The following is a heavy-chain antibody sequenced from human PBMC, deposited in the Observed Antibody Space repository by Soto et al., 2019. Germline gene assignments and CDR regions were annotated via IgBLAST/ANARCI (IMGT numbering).Heavy chain of an antibody. Sequence: SETLSLTCTFSGGSISSGDYYWSWIRQPPGKGLEWIGYIYYSGSTYYNPSLKSRLTISVDTSNNQFSLKLSSVTAADTAVHYCARVGRTSYYDSSGYNWFDPWGQGTLVTVSS. CDR3: ARVGRTSYYDSSGYNWFDP. J-gene: IGHJ5*02. V-gene: IGHV4-30-4*01. D-gene: IGHD3-22*01. CDR2: IYYSGST. CDR1: GGSISSGDYY.